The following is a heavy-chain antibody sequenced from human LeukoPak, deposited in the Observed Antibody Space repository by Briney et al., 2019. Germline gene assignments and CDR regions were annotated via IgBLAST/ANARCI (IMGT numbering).Heavy chain of an antibody. J-gene: IGHJ2*01. CDR3: ARERSHYYDSSGSYYLNGVWYFDL. V-gene: IGHV4-39*07. CDR2: IYYSGST. D-gene: IGHD3-22*01. Sequence: SETLSLTCTVSGGSISSSSYYWGWIRQPPGKGLEWIGSIYYSGSTYYNPSLKSRVTISVDTSKNQFSLKLSSVTAADTAVYYCARERSHYYDSSGSYYLNGVWYFDLWGRGTLVTVSS. CDR1: GGSISSSSYY.